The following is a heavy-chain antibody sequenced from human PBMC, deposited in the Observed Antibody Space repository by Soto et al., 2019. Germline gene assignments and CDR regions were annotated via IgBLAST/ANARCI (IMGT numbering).Heavy chain of an antibody. CDR1: GFTFSSYA. V-gene: IGHV3-23*01. Sequence: AGGSLRLSCAASGFTFSSYAMHWVRQAPGKGLEWVSTISDNGGSTFYADSVKGRFTISRDNSRKTLYLQMNSLRAEDTAVYYCAKGLVPAAKTSLNDYWGQGTLVTVSS. CDR3: AKGLVPAAKTSLNDY. J-gene: IGHJ4*02. D-gene: IGHD2-2*01. CDR2: ISDNGGST.